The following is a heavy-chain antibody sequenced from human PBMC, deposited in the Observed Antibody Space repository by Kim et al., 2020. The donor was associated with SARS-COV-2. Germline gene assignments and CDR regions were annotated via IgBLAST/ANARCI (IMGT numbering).Heavy chain of an antibody. V-gene: IGHV3-48*04. Sequence: IFYADSLKGRFTISRDNAENSLYLQMNSLRAEDTAVYYCARRGEGLYGLDVWGQGTTVTVSS. CDR3: ARRGEGLYGLDV. J-gene: IGHJ6*02. CDR2: I. D-gene: IGHD3-16*01.